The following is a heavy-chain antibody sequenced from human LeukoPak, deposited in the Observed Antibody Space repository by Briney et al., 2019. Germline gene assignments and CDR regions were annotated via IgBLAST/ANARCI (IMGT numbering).Heavy chain of an antibody. CDR2: ISYDRSNK. Sequence: GSLRLSCAASGFTFSSYGMHWVRQAPGKGLEWVAVISYDRSNKYCADSVKGRFTISRDNSKNTLYLQVNSLRAEDTAVYYCAKDVYDFWSGYYNSYDYWGQGTLVTVSS. CDR1: GFTFSSYG. J-gene: IGHJ4*02. V-gene: IGHV3-30*18. D-gene: IGHD3-3*01. CDR3: AKDVYDFWSGYYNSYDY.